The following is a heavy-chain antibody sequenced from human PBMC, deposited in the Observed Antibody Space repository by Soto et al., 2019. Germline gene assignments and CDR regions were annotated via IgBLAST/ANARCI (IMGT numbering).Heavy chain of an antibody. Sequence: GGSLRLSCAAPGFTFSSYWMSWVRQAPGKGLEWVANIKQDGSEKYYVDSVKGRFTISRDNAKNSLYLQMNSLRAEDTAVYYCARFDIVVVVAATGGWFDPWGQGTLVTVSS. CDR3: ARFDIVVVVAATGGWFDP. CDR1: GFTFSSYW. J-gene: IGHJ5*02. CDR2: IKQDGSEK. V-gene: IGHV3-7*01. D-gene: IGHD2-15*01.